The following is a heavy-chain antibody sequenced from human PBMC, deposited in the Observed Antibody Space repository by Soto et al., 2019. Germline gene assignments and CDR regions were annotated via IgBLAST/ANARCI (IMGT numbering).Heavy chain of an antibody. CDR2: MNPNSGNT. J-gene: IGHJ6*03. D-gene: IGHD3-3*01. V-gene: IGHV1-8*01. Sequence: SVKVSCKASGYTFSSYDINWVRQATGQGLEWMGWMNPNSGNTGYAQKFQGRVTMTRNTSISTAYMELSSLRSEDTAVYYCARGPQGSYDFWSGYYTGNYYYYMDVWGKGTTVTVSS. CDR3: ARGPQGSYDFWSGYYTGNYYYYMDV. CDR1: GYTFSSYD.